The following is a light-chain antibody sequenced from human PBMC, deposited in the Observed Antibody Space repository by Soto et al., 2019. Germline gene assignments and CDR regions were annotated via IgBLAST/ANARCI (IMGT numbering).Light chain of an antibody. Sequence: DIQMTQSPSSLSASVGDRVTITCRASQTIRTFLNWYQQKPGKAPKLLIYAASSLQSGVPSRFGGSGSGTDFTLTISSLQPEDFATYYCQQSYITPPITFGQATQLDFK. CDR2: AAS. CDR1: QTIRTF. V-gene: IGKV1-39*01. CDR3: QQSYITPPIT. J-gene: IGKJ5*01.